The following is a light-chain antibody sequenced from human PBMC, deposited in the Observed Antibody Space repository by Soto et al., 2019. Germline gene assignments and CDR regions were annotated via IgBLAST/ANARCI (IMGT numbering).Light chain of an antibody. CDR3: STWVDSLNGLI. J-gene: IGLJ2*01. CDR2: SNS. CDR1: SSNIKTNG. V-gene: IGLV1-44*01. Sequence: QSVLAQPPSASGAPGQTVTISCSGGSSNIKTNGVSWYQQVPGAAPKLLIYSNSQRPSGAPDRFSGSKSGTSASLAISGLQSEDEATYHCSTWVDSLNGLIFGGGTKVTVL.